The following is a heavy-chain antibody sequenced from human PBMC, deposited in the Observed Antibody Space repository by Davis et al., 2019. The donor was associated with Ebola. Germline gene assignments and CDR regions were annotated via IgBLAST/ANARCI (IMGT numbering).Heavy chain of an antibody. CDR2: IYYSGST. CDR3: ARVIRYYYYYGMDV. D-gene: IGHD3-10*01. J-gene: IGHJ6*02. Sequence: LRLSCTVSGGSISSGGYYWSWIRQPPGKGLEWIGYIYYSGSTNYNPSLKSRVTISVDTSKNQFSLKLSSVTAADTAVYYCARVIRYYYYYGMDVWGQGTTVTVSS. V-gene: IGHV4-30-4*01. CDR1: GGSISSGGYY.